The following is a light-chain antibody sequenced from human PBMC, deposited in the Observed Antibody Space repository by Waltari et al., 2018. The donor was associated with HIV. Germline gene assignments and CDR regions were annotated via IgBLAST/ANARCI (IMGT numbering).Light chain of an antibody. CDR2: AAT. CDR1: QIINSW. J-gene: IGKJ3*01. Sequence: DIQMTQSPSFVSASVGDRVTLTCRASQIINSWLAWYQQKPGKAPKLLIYAATTLQRGVPSRFSDSGAGTDYSLSISGLLPEDFAVYFCQQGSSFPFTFGPGTKVEMK. V-gene: IGKV1D-12*01. CDR3: QQGSSFPFT.